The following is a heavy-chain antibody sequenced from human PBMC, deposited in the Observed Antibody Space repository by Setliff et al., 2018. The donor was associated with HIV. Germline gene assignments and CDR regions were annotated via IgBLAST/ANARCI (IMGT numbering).Heavy chain of an antibody. D-gene: IGHD4-17*01. CDR2: IYYSGNT. CDR3: AREIDYGDYFDY. Sequence: SETLSLTCTVSGDFFSSDYYWGWIRQSPGKGLEWIAYIYYSGNTYYNPSLKSRVTISVDTSKNQFSLKLSSVTAADTAVYYCAREIDYGDYFDYWGQGTLVTVSS. V-gene: IGHV4-38-2*02. J-gene: IGHJ4*02. CDR1: GDFFSSDYY.